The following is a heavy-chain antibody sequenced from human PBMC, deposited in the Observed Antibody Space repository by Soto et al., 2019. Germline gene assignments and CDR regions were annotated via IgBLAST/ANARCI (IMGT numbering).Heavy chain of an antibody. CDR2: ISAYNGNT. D-gene: IGHD3-3*01. J-gene: IGHJ3*02. CDR1: GYTFTSYA. V-gene: IGHV1-18*01. Sequence: GASAKVSSKESGYTFTSYARCSLRQSPGQGLEWMGWISAYNGNTNYAQKLQGRVTMTTDTSTSTAYMELRSLRSDDTAVYYCARDLVKYYDFWSGYYPFAFDIWGQGTMVTVSS. CDR3: ARDLVKYYDFWSGYYPFAFDI.